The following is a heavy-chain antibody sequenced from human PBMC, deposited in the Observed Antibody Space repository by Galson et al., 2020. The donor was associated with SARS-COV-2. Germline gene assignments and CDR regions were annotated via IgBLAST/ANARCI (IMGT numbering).Heavy chain of an antibody. CDR3: ARHLRFLKWLFGNGMDV. CDR2: IYSTGTT. J-gene: IGHJ6*02. D-gene: IGHD3-3*01. Sequence: SETLSLTCTVTGGSISSYYWSWIRQPPGKGLERLGYIYSTGTTKYNPSLKSRITMSVDTSKNQFSLNLSEVTAADTAVYYCARHLRFLKWLFGNGMDVWGQGTTVTGSS. V-gene: IGHV4-59*08. CDR1: GGSISSYY.